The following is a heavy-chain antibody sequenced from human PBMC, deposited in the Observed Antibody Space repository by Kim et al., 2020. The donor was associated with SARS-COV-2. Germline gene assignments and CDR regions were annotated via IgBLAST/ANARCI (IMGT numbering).Heavy chain of an antibody. CDR3: VRVPGAQYSSGWYSFYYYMDV. CDR2: THYSGST. V-gene: IGHV4-59*01. J-gene: IGHJ6*03. CDR1: GGSISSYY. D-gene: IGHD6-19*01. Sequence: SETLSLTCSVSGGSISSYYWSWIRQPPGKGLEWIGYTHYSGSTNYNPSLKSRVTISVDTSKNQFSLKLSSVTAADTAVYYCVRVPGAQYSSGWYSFYYYMDVWGNGTTVTVSS.